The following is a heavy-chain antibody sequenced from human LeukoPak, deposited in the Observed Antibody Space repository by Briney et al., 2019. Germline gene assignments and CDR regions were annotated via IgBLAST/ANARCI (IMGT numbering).Heavy chain of an antibody. V-gene: IGHV4-30-2*01. CDR2: INHSGST. D-gene: IGHD3-22*01. CDR1: GGSISSGGYY. J-gene: IGHJ4*02. Sequence: PSQTLSLTCTVSGGSISSGGYYWSWIRQPPGKGLEWIGEINHSGSTNYNPSLKSRVTISVDTSKNQFSLKLSSVTAADTAVYYCARGVLDSSGYYYVFIPRFDYWGQGTLVTVSS. CDR3: ARGVLDSSGYYYVFIPRFDY.